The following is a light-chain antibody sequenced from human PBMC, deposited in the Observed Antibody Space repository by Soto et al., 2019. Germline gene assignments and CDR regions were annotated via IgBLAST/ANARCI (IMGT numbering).Light chain of an antibody. J-gene: IGKJ2*01. CDR2: GAS. Sequence: EIVMTQSPVTLSVSPGERATLSCRASQRVSSNVAWYQQKPGQAPRLLIYGASTRATGIPARFSGSGSGTEFTLTMSSLQSEDFAVYYCQQYNNWPPYTFGQGTKLEIK. V-gene: IGKV3-15*01. CDR3: QQYNNWPPYT. CDR1: QRVSSN.